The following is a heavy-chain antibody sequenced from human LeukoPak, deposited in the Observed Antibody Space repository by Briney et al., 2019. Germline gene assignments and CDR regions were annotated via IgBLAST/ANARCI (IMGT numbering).Heavy chain of an antibody. CDR1: GGSISSSSYY. Sequence: PSETLSLTCTVSGGSISSSSYYWGWIRQPPGKGLEWIGSIYYSGSTYYNPSLKSRVTISVDTSKNQFSLKLSSVTAADTAVYYCASHRATTRWGQGTLVTVSS. J-gene: IGHJ4*02. V-gene: IGHV4-39*01. D-gene: IGHD4-17*01. CDR3: ASHRATTR. CDR2: IYYSGST.